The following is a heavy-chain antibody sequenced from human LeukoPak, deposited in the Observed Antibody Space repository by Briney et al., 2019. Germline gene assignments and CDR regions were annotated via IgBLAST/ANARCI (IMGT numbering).Heavy chain of an antibody. V-gene: IGHV1-2*06. D-gene: IGHD5-24*01. CDR2: IDPNSGGT. CDR3: ARTRDGYNFLGYYFDY. J-gene: IGHJ4*02. Sequence: ASVKVSCKASGYTFTGYYMHWVRQAPGQGLEWMGRIDPNSGGTNYAQKFQGRVTMTRDTSISTAYMELSRLRSDDTAVYYCARTRDGYNFLGYYFDYWGQGTLVTVSS. CDR1: GYTFTGYY.